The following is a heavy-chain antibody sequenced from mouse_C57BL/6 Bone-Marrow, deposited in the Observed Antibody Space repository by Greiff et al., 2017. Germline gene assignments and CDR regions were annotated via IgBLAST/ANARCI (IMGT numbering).Heavy chain of an antibody. V-gene: IGHV1-54*01. CDR2: INPGSGGT. CDR1: GYAFTNYL. CDR3: ARWGWLLYWYFDV. Sequence: QVQLQQSGAELVRPGTSVKVSCKASGYAFTNYLIEWVKQRPGQGLEWIGVINPGSGGTNYNEKFKGKATLTAYKSSSTAYMQLSSLTSEDSAVYFCARWGWLLYWYFDVWGTGTTVTVSS. D-gene: IGHD2-3*01. J-gene: IGHJ1*03.